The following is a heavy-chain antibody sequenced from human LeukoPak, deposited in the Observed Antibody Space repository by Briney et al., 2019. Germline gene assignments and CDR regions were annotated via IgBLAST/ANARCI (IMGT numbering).Heavy chain of an antibody. Sequence: PGGSLRLSCAASGFTFSSYGMHWVRQAPGKGLEWVAFIRYDGTNKYYADSVKGRFTISRDNSKTTLYLQMNRLRAEDTAVYYCAKDKHAIAYYYYMDVWGKGTTVTISS. V-gene: IGHV3-30*02. CDR2: IRYDGTNK. J-gene: IGHJ6*03. CDR1: GFTFSSYG. CDR3: AKDKHAIAYYYYMDV.